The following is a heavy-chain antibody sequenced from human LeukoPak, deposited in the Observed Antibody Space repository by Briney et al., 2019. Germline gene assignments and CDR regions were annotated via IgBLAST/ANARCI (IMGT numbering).Heavy chain of an antibody. CDR2: MNPNSGNT. Sequence: ASVKVSCKPSGYTFTSYDINWVRQATGQGLEWMGWMNPNSGNTGYAQKFQGRVTMTRNTSISTAYMELSSLRSEDTAVYYCARGLPGYYDYVWGSYRYNWFDPWGQGTLVTVSS. D-gene: IGHD3-16*02. CDR1: GYTFTSYD. V-gene: IGHV1-8*01. J-gene: IGHJ5*02. CDR3: ARGLPGYYDYVWGSYRYNWFDP.